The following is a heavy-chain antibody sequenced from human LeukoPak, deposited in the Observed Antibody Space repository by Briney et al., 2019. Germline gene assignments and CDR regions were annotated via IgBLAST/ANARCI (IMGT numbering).Heavy chain of an antibody. J-gene: IGHJ5*02. D-gene: IGHD2-2*01. Sequence: ASVKVSCKASGGTFIRYAISWVRQAPGQGLEWMGGIIPIFGTANYAQKFQGRVKITADESTSTAYMELSSLRSDDTAVYYCARDRRGRYCSSISCYLGCFDPWGQGTLVTVSS. CDR3: ARDRRGRYCSSISCYLGCFDP. CDR2: IIPIFGTA. V-gene: IGHV1-69*13. CDR1: GGTFIRYA.